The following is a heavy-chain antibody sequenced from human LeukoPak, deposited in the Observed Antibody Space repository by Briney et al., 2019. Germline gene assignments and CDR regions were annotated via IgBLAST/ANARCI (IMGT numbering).Heavy chain of an antibody. J-gene: IGHJ4*02. CDR3: AKHRTSPGRDFDY. V-gene: IGHV3-23*01. D-gene: IGHD3/OR15-3a*01. Sequence: GGSLRLSCAASGFPVSTNYMSWVRQAPGKGLECLSTNSGSGGTTYYADSVKGRFTFSRDNSKNMLYLQMNSMRVEDTAVYYCAKHRTSPGRDFDYWGQGTLVTVSS. CDR2: NSGSGGTT. CDR1: GFPVSTNY.